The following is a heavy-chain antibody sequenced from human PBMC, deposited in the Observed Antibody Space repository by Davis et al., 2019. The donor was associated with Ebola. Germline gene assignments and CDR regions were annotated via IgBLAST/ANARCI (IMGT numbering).Heavy chain of an antibody. V-gene: IGHV3-53*01. J-gene: IGHJ3*02. D-gene: IGHD3-10*01. CDR2: IYIDGTT. CDR3: ARDRPSYYGSGKVDAFDI. CDR1: GFTFSNYY. Sequence: GESLKISCAASGFTFSNYYMSWIRQAPGKGLEWVSVIYIDGTTYYADSVKGRFTISRDNSKNTLYLQMNSLRAEDTAVYYCARDRPSYYGSGKVDAFDIWGQGTMVTVSS.